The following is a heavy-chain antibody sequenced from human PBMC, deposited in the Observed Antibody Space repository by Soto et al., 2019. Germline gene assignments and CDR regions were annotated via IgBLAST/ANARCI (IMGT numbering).Heavy chain of an antibody. Sequence: QVQLVESGGGVVQPGRSLRLSCAASGFTFSSYGMHWVRQAPGKGLEWVAVIWYDGSNKYYADSVKGRFTISRDNSKNSLYLQMNRLRAEDTAVYYCARGRGCSGSSCYTTSDYYYYGMDVWGQGTTVTVSS. D-gene: IGHD2-15*01. V-gene: IGHV3-33*01. CDR2: IWYDGSNK. CDR3: ARGRGCSGSSCYTTSDYYYYGMDV. CDR1: GFTFSSYG. J-gene: IGHJ6*02.